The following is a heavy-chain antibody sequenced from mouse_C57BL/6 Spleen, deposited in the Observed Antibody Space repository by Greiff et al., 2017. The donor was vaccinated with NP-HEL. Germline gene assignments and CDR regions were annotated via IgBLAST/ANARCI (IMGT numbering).Heavy chain of an antibody. J-gene: IGHJ2*01. V-gene: IGHV1-66*01. Sequence: VQLKQSGPELVKPGASVKISCKASGYSFTSYYIHWVKQRPGQGLEWIGWIYPGSGNTKYNEKFKGKATLTADTSSSTAYMQLSSLTSEDSAVYYCAREDYEKLLFDYWGQGTTLTVSS. CDR1: GYSFTSYY. CDR3: AREDYEKLLFDY. D-gene: IGHD2-4*01. CDR2: IYPGSGNT.